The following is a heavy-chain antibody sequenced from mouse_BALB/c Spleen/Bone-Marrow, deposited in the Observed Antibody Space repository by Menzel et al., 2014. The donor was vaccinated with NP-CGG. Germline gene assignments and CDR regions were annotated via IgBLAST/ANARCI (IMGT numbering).Heavy chain of an antibody. D-gene: IGHD2-10*02. V-gene: IGHV1-37*01. CDR2: INPYNGDT. J-gene: IGHJ4*01. CDR3: GRSKYGNYDAMDY. CDR1: GYSFTGYF. Sequence: VQLKDSGPELVKPGASVKISCKAPGYSFTGYFMNWVKQSHGKSLEWIGRINPYNGDTFYNQKFTGKATLTVDKSSSTAHMELLSLTSEDSAVYYCGRSKYGNYDAMDYWGQGTSVTVSS.